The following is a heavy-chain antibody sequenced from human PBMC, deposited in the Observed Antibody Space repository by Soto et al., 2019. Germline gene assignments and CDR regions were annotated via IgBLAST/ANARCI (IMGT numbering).Heavy chain of an antibody. CDR2: IIPILGIA. CDR3: ARDVAVAAEAKYNWFDP. CDR1: GGSFSSYI. D-gene: IGHD6-19*01. V-gene: IGHV1-69*04. Sequence: SVKVSCKASGGSFSSYIVSWVLLAPGQGLEWMGRIIPILGIANYAQKFQGRVTITADKSTSTAYMELSSLRSEDTAVYYCARDVAVAAEAKYNWFDPWGQGTLVTVSS. J-gene: IGHJ5*02.